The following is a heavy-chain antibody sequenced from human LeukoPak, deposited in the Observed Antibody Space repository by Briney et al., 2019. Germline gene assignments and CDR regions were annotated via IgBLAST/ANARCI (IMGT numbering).Heavy chain of an antibody. CDR1: GGTFSSYA. CDR3: ARNREYCSGGSCFHWFDP. CDR2: IIPIFGTA. Sequence: SVKVSCKTSGGTFSSYAIGWVRQAPGQGLEWMGGIIPIFGTANYAQKFQGRVTITAEESTSTAYMELSSLRSEDTAVYCCARNREYCSGGSCFHWFDPWGQGTLVTVSS. J-gene: IGHJ5*02. D-gene: IGHD2-15*01. V-gene: IGHV1-69*13.